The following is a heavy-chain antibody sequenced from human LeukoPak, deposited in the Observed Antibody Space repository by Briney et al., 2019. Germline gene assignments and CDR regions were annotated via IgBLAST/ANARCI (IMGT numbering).Heavy chain of an antibody. D-gene: IGHD3-10*01. CDR1: GGSISSYY. Sequence: SETLSLTCTVSGGSISSYYWSWIRQPAGKGLEWIGRIYTSGSTNYNPSLKSRVTMSVDMSKNQFSLKLSSVTAADTAVYYCARDTYYYGSGSYGLDYWGQGTLVTVSS. CDR3: ARDTYYYGSGSYGLDY. CDR2: IYTSGST. J-gene: IGHJ4*02. V-gene: IGHV4-4*07.